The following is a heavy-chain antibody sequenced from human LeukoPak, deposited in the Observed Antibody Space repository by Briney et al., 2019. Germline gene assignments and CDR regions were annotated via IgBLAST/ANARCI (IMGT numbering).Heavy chain of an antibody. CDR3: VAVTYTNYDDFDY. CDR1: GYTFTSYG. J-gene: IGHJ4*02. V-gene: IGHV1-18*01. Sequence: ASVKVSCKASGYTFTSYGISWVRQAPGQGLEWMGWISAYNGNTNYAQKLQGRVTMTTDTSTSTAYMELSSLRSDDTAVYYCVAVTYTNYDDFDYWGQGTLVTVSS. D-gene: IGHD4-11*01. CDR2: ISAYNGNT.